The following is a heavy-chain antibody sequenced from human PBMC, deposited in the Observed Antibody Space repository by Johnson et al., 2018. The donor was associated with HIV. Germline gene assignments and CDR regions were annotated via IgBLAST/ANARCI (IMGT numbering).Heavy chain of an antibody. J-gene: IGHJ3*02. CDR1: GFTFSSYW. CDR2: IWYDGSNK. V-gene: IGHV3-30*02. Sequence: QVQLVESGGGLVQPGGSLRLSCAASGFTFSSYWMSWVRQAPGKGLEWVAVIWYDGSNKYYADSVKGRFTISRDNSKNTLYLQMNSRRAEDTAVYYCAKDPSYIVATAMTDAFDIWGQGTMVTVSS. D-gene: IGHD5-12*01. CDR3: AKDPSYIVATAMTDAFDI.